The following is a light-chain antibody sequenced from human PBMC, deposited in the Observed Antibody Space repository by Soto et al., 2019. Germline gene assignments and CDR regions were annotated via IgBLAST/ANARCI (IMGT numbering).Light chain of an antibody. Sequence: ELTQPSSVSVSPGQTARITCSGDVLAKKYARWFQQKPGQAPILVIYKDTERPSGIPERFSGSSSGTTVTLTISGAQVEDEADYYCYSAADNNQVFGTGTKLTVL. J-gene: IGLJ1*01. CDR3: YSAADNNQV. V-gene: IGLV3-27*01. CDR2: KDT. CDR1: VLAKKY.